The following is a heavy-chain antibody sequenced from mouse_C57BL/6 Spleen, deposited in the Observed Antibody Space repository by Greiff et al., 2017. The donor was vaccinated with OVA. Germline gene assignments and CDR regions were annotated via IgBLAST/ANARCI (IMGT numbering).Heavy chain of an antibody. CDR1: GFTFSSYA. Sequence: EVQRVESGGGLVKPGGSLKLSCAASGFTFSSYAMSWVRQTPEKRLEWVATISDGGSYTYYPDNVKGRFTISRDNAKNNLYLQMSHLKSEDTAMYYCARGYTSWGQGTLVTVSA. V-gene: IGHV5-4*01. CDR2: ISDGGSYT. J-gene: IGHJ3*01. D-gene: IGHD1-1*01. CDR3: ARGYTS.